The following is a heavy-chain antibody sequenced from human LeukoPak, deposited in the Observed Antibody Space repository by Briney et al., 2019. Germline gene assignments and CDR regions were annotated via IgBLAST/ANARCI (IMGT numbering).Heavy chain of an antibody. CDR2: ISISGSTI. D-gene: IGHD3-10*02. J-gene: IGHJ6*04. V-gene: IGHV3-48*03. Sequence: PGGSLSLSCAASGFTFSRYEMNGVRPAPGKGLEWVSYISISGSTIYYADSVKGRFTISRDNAKNSLYLQMNSLRAEDTAAYYCAGLGITMNGGVWGKGTTVTISS. CDR1: GFTFSRYE. CDR3: AGLGITMNGGV.